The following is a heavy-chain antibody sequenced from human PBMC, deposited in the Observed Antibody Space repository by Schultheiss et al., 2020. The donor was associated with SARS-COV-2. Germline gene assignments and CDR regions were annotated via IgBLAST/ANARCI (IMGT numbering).Heavy chain of an antibody. CDR2: ISSSGSTI. CDR1: GFTFSSYE. V-gene: IGHV3-48*03. CDR3: ARHTRGSGIYDPDY. Sequence: GESLKISCAASGFTFSSYEMNWVRQAPGKGLEWVSYISSSGSTIYYADSVKGRFTISRDNAKNSLYLQMNSLRAEDTAVYYCARHTRGSGIYDPDYWGQGTLVTVSS. D-gene: IGHD1-26*01. J-gene: IGHJ4*02.